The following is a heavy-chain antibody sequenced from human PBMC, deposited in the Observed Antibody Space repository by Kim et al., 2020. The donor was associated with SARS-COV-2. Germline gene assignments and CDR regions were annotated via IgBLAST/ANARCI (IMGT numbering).Heavy chain of an antibody. V-gene: IGHV1-3*01. CDR2: IIPGNDNT. Sequence: ASVKVSCKASGYFFSGYAMHWLRQAPGQRLEWLGWIIPGNDNTKFSHNFQGRVTFTSDTSATTAYMELSSLRSEDTAVYYCAREGDGYNGYYYWGQGTLV. J-gene: IGHJ4*02. CDR3: AREGDGYNGYYY. CDR1: GYFFSGYA. D-gene: IGHD5-18*01.